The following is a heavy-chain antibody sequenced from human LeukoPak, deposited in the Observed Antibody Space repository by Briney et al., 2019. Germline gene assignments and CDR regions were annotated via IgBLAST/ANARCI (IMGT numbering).Heavy chain of an antibody. V-gene: IGHV3-21*01. CDR2: ISSSSSYI. J-gene: IGHJ3*02. CDR1: GFTFSSYG. CDR3: ARDHSIAAAAGVDAFDI. D-gene: IGHD6-13*01. Sequence: PGGSLRLSCAASGFTFSSYGMHWVRQAPGKGLEWVSSISSSSSYIYYADSVKGRFTISRDNAKNSLYLQMNSLRAEDTAVYYCARDHSIAAAAGVDAFDIWGQGTMVTVSS.